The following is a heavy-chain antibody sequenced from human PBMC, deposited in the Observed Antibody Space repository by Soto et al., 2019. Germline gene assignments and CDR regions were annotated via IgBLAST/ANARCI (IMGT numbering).Heavy chain of an antibody. CDR1: GFTFSNHV. Sequence: EVQLVESGGGLVQPGGSLRLSCSASGFTFSNHVMHWVRQAPGKGLEYVSGIDSDGGRTYYAEPVKGRFTVSRDNYQNTLHLQMSSLRAEDTAVYSCVSDSGNYYGPFDYWGQGTLVTVSS. V-gene: IGHV3-64D*06. CDR2: IDSDGGRT. D-gene: IGHD1-26*01. J-gene: IGHJ4*02. CDR3: VSDSGNYYGPFDY.